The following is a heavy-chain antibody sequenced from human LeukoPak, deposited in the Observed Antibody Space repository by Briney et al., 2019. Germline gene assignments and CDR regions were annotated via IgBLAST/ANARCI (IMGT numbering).Heavy chain of an antibody. CDR3: ATNYYDSSGYYANFDY. CDR2: IIPIFGTA. D-gene: IGHD3-22*01. Sequence: ASVKVSRKASGGTFSSYAISWVRQAPGQGLEWMGGIIPIFGTANYAQKFQGRVTITTDESTSTAYMELSSLRSEDTAVYYCATNYYDSSGYYANFDYWGQGTLVTVSS. V-gene: IGHV1-69*05. CDR1: GGTFSSYA. J-gene: IGHJ4*02.